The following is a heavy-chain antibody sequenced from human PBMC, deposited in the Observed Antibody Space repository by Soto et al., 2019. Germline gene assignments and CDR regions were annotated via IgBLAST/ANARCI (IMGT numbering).Heavy chain of an antibody. Sequence: SETLSLTCAVYGGSFSGYYWSWIRQPPGKGLEWIGEINHSGSTNYNPSLKSRVTISVDTSKNQFSLKLSSVTAADTAVYYCAGYSSSYYYYYMDVWGKGTTVTVSS. J-gene: IGHJ6*03. CDR3: AGYSSSYYYYYMDV. D-gene: IGHD6-6*01. V-gene: IGHV4-34*01. CDR2: INHSGST. CDR1: GGSFSGYY.